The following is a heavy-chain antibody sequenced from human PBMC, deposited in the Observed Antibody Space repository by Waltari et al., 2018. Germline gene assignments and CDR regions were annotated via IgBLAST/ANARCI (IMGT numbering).Heavy chain of an antibody. D-gene: IGHD3-10*01. Sequence: VQLLESGGGLVQHGGSLSLSCVASGFPFSYSSLRWVCQAPGKGLEWVAAISGSGDNTVYVDSVKGRCTISRDNSKNTLYLQMNSLRAEDTAVYYCAKHLTLVRGIGPYFDYWGQGTLVTVSS. J-gene: IGHJ4*02. CDR1: GFPFSYSS. CDR3: AKHLTLVRGIGPYFDY. CDR2: ISGSGDNT. V-gene: IGHV3-23*01.